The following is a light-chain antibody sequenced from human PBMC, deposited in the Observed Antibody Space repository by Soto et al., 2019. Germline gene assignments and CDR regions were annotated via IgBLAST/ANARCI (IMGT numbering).Light chain of an antibody. CDR1: SSDVGNYHL. CDR2: EVT. Sequence: QSALTQPASVSGSPGQSITISCTGTSSDVGNYHLVSWYQQHPGKAPKLIIHEVTQRPSGVSVRFSGSKSGNTASLTISGLQAEDEADYYCCSFAGSDTVVFGGGTQLTVL. CDR3: CSFAGSDTVV. J-gene: IGLJ2*01. V-gene: IGLV2-23*02.